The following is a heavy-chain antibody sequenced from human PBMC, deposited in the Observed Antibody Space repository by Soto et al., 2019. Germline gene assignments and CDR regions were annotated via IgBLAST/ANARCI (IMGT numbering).Heavy chain of an antibody. J-gene: IGHJ5*02. Sequence: GGSLRLSCAASGFSFSDYGMHWVRQAPGKGLEWVAVIWYDGSYKYYADSVKGRFTISRDNSKNTLYPQMNSLRAEDTAVYYCAKDVRGWFDPWGQGTLVTVSS. CDR1: GFSFSDYG. D-gene: IGHD2-8*01. CDR2: IWYDGSYK. CDR3: AKDVRGWFDP. V-gene: IGHV3-30*02.